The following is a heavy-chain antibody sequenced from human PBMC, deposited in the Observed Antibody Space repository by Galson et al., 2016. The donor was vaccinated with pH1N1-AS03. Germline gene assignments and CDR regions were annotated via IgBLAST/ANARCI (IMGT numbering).Heavy chain of an antibody. J-gene: IGHJ4*02. CDR2: VGTDGII. D-gene: IGHD1-26*01. CDR3: AQDDIGSYPH. CDR1: GFLFDHHP. Sequence: SLRLSCAASGFLFDHHPMHWVRQLPGKGLEFVCLVGTDGIIFYADSIKGRFTVSRDNSKNSLYLQMNSLRAEDTALYYCAQDDIGSYPHWGQGTLVTVSS. V-gene: IGHV3-43*02.